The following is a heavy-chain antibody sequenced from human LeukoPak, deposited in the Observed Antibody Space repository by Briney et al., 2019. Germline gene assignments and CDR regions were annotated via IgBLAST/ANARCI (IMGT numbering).Heavy chain of an antibody. J-gene: IGHJ4*02. V-gene: IGHV3-48*01. Sequence: GGSLRLSCGGPGFTFNSYSLNWVRQAPGKGLEWVSYISSDSTTTYYADSVKGRFTISRDTAKNSLYLQMNSLRAEDTAIYYCASLCSGGTCFTPYWGQGTLVTVSS. CDR1: GFTFNSYS. CDR2: ISSDSTTT. D-gene: IGHD2-15*01. CDR3: ASLCSGGTCFTPY.